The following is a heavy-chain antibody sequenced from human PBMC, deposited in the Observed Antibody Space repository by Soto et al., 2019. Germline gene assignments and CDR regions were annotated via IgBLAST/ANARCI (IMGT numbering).Heavy chain of an antibody. Sequence: SVKVSCKASGGTFSSYAISWVRQAPGQGLEWMGGIIPIFGTANYAQKFQGRVTITADESTSTAYMELSSLRSEDTAVYYCASPGRSGYYYGMDVWGQGTTVTVSS. CDR1: GGTFSSYA. CDR2: IIPIFGTA. CDR3: ASPGRSGYYYGMDV. J-gene: IGHJ6*02. D-gene: IGHD3-3*01. V-gene: IGHV1-69*13.